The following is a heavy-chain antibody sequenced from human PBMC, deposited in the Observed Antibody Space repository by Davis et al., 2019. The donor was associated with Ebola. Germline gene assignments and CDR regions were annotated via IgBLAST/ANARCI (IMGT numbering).Heavy chain of an antibody. CDR2: IHPNSGDT. J-gene: IGHJ4*02. Sequence: ASVKVSCKASGYTFTNYGITWVRQAPGQGLEWMGRIHPNSGDTKNPQKFQGRVTMTWDTSITTAYMELSRLTSDDTAVYYCATSGMVVTVGYWGQGTLVTVSS. CDR1: GYTFTNYG. CDR3: ATSGMVVTVGY. D-gene: IGHD2-21*02. V-gene: IGHV1-2*06.